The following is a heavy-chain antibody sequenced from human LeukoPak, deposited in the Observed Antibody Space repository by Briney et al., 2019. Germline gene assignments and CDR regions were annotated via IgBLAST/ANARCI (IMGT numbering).Heavy chain of an antibody. Sequence: GGSLRLSCAASGFTFSNYMMHWVRQAPGKGLVWVSRIKSDGITITYADSVKGRFTISRDNSKNALYLQLTSLRLEDTALYYCVKDLTGTWSFDYWGQGTLVTVSS. CDR1: GFTFSNYM. V-gene: IGHV3-74*01. D-gene: IGHD3-9*01. J-gene: IGHJ4*02. CDR2: IKSDGITI. CDR3: VKDLTGTWSFDY.